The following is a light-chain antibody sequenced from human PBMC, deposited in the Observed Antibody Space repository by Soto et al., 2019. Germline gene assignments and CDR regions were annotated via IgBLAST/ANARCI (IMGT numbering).Light chain of an antibody. CDR1: SSDVGGYTY. CDR3: SSYTSSSTLYV. Sequence: QSALTKPASVSGSPRLSITISCTGDSSDVGGYTYVSWYQQHPGKAPKLIIYEVNNRPSGVSHRFSGSKSGNTASLTISGLQAEDEADYYCSSYTSSSTLYVFGTGTKVTVL. V-gene: IGLV2-14*01. J-gene: IGLJ1*01. CDR2: EVN.